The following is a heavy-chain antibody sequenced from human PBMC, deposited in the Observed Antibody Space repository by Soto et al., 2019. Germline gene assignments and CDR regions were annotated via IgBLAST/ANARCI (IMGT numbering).Heavy chain of an antibody. J-gene: IGHJ5*02. Sequence: QVRLVQSGPELKDPGASVRISCTPFGFPLARYYIHWVRQAPGQGPEWIGYISGNGDSTAYSQKFKGRVTITIGSMELSSLRSDDAAMYYFARERDFGELSYDLWGQGTLVTVSS. CDR3: ARERDFGELSYDL. CDR2: ISGNGDST. D-gene: IGHD3-10*01. CDR1: GFPLARYY. V-gene: IGHV1-46*01.